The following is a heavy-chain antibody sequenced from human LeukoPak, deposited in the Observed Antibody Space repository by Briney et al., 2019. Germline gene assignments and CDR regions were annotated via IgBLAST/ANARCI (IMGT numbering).Heavy chain of an antibody. D-gene: IGHD3-22*01. CDR1: GFSFSSYA. J-gene: IGHJ4*02. CDR2: ISSSSSYI. V-gene: IGHV3-21*01. Sequence: GGSLRLSCAASGFSFSSYAMSWVRQAPGKGLEWVSSISSSSSYIYYADSVKGRFTISRDNAKNSLYLQMNSLRAEDTAVYYCARDIVNYYDSSSMAQVDYWGQGTLVTVSS. CDR3: ARDIVNYYDSSSMAQVDY.